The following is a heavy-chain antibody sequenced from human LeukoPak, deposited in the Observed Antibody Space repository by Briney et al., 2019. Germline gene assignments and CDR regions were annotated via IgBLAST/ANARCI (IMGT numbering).Heavy chain of an antibody. CDR3: ATAPIAKAAAGPNY. D-gene: IGHD6-13*01. Sequence: ASVKVSCKVSGYTLTELSMHWVRQAPGKGLEWMGGLDPEAGETIYAQKFQGRAALTEDTSADTAYMELSSLKSEDTAVYYCATAPIAKAAAGPNYWGQGTLVTVSS. J-gene: IGHJ4*02. V-gene: IGHV1-24*01. CDR2: LDPEAGET. CDR1: GYTLTELS.